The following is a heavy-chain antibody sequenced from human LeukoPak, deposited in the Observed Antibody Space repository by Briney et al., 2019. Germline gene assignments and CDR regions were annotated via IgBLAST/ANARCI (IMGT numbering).Heavy chain of an antibody. CDR2: VTGSAGGT. CDR1: GFTFSSYA. J-gene: IGHJ5*02. CDR3: AKGAAAGLVDWFDP. Sequence: PGGSLRLSCAASGFTFSSYAMMWVRQAPGKGLEWVSTVTGSAGGTYYADSVKGRFTISRDNSKNTLYLIMNSLRAEGTAVYYCAKGAAAGLVDWFDPWGQGTLVAVSS. D-gene: IGHD6-13*01. V-gene: IGHV3-23*01.